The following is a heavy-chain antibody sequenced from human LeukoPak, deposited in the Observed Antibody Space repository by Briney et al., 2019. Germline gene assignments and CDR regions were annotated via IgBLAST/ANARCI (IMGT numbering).Heavy chain of an antibody. V-gene: IGHV5-51*01. D-gene: IGHD2-2*01. CDR3: AASSSNSEYDY. Sequence: GESLKIPCKVSGYSFTNLWIGWVRQMPGKGLGWTGIIYPGNSDIRYSPSFQGQVTISADKSINTAYLQWSSLKASDTAMYYCAASSSNSEYDYWGQGTLVTVSS. J-gene: IGHJ4*02. CDR2: IYPGNSDI. CDR1: GYSFTNLW.